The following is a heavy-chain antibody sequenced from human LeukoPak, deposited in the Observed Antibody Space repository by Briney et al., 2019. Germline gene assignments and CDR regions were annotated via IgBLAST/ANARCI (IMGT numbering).Heavy chain of an antibody. Sequence: GASVKVSCKASGYTFTSYDINWVRQATGQGLEWMGWMNPNSGNTGYAQKFQGRVTMTRNTSISTAYMELSSLRSEDTAVYYCARAARGYCSRGSCYPSGPFYWGQGTLVPVSS. D-gene: IGHD2-15*01. CDR2: MNPNSGNT. CDR3: ARAARGYCSRGSCYPSGPFY. CDR1: GYTFTSYD. J-gene: IGHJ4*02. V-gene: IGHV1-8*01.